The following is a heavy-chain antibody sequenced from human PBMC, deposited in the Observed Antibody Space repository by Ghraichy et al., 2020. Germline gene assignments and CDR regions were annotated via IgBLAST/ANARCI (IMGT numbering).Heavy chain of an antibody. J-gene: IGHJ6*03. Sequence: GSLRLSCAASGFNFNTYGMNWVRQAPGKGLEWISHISSRSDTFYADSVKGRFTISRDNAKDSLYLQMNSLRDEDTAVYYCASRYCSSTSCHYMDVWGKGTTVTVSS. D-gene: IGHD2-2*01. CDR1: GFNFNTYG. CDR3: ASRYCSSTSCHYMDV. CDR2: ISSRSDT. V-gene: IGHV3-48*02.